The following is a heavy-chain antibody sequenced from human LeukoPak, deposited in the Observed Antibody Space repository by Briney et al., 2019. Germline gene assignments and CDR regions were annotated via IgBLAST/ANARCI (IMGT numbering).Heavy chain of an antibody. CDR3: AREKITMVRRTYVIYYYYGMDV. Sequence: GSSVKVSCKASGGTFCSYAISWVRQAPGQGLEWMGRIIPILGIANYAQKFQGRVTITADKSTSTAYMELSSLRSEDTAVYYCAREKITMVRRTYVIYYYYGMDVWGQGTTVTVSS. V-gene: IGHV1-69*04. CDR2: IIPILGIA. CDR1: GGTFCSYA. J-gene: IGHJ6*02. D-gene: IGHD3-10*01.